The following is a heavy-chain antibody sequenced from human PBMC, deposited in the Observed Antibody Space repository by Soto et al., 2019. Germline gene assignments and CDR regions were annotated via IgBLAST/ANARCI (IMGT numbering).Heavy chain of an antibody. CDR3: AKVLPATGIEGGGDAFDI. CDR1: GFTFRSFG. Sequence: LRLSCAASGFTFRSFGMHWIRQSPGKGLEWVALISYDGTNKYYADSVRGRFTISRDNSKNTLYLEMNTLRVEDTAVYYCAKVLPATGIEGGGDAFDIWGQGTMVTVSS. V-gene: IGHV3-30*18. D-gene: IGHD1-26*01. CDR2: ISYDGTNK. J-gene: IGHJ3*02.